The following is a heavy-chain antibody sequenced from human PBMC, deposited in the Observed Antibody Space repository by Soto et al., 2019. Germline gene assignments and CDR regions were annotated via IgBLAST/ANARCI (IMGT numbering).Heavy chain of an antibody. Sequence: SETLSLTCTVSGGSISSGGYYWSWIRQHPGKGLEWTGYIYYSGSTYYNPSLKSRVTISVDTSKNQFSLKLTSVTAADTAVYYCARDKITGLFDYWGQATLVTVSS. V-gene: IGHV4-31*03. CDR3: ARDKITGLFDY. CDR2: IYYSGST. CDR1: GGSISSGGYY. J-gene: IGHJ4*02. D-gene: IGHD2-8*02.